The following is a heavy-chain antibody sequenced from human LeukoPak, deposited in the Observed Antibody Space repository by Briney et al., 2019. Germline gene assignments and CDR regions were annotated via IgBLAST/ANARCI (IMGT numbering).Heavy chain of an antibody. CDR3: ARDSPRIAVAGTGGDAFDI. V-gene: IGHV3-33*01. J-gene: IGHJ3*02. CDR2: IWYDGSNK. CDR1: GFTFSSYG. Sequence: GRSLRLSCAASGFTFSSYGMHWVRQAPGKGLEWVAVIWYDGSNKYYADSVKGRFTISRDNAKNSLYLQMNSLRAEDTAVYYCARDSPRIAVAGTGGDAFDIWGQGTMVTVSS. D-gene: IGHD6-19*01.